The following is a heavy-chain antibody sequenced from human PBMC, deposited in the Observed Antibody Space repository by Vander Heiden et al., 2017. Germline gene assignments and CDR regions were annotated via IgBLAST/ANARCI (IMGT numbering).Heavy chain of an antibody. V-gene: IGHV3-73*02. D-gene: IGHD3-16*02. Sequence: EVQLVESGGGLVQPGGSLKLSCAASGFTFSGSAMHWVRQASGKGLEWVGRIRSKANSYATAYAASVKGRFTISRDDSKNTAYLKMNSLKTEDTAVYYCTRPGAVSLFDYWGQGTLVTVSS. CDR3: TRPGAVSLFDY. CDR2: IRSKANSYAT. J-gene: IGHJ4*02. CDR1: GFTFSGSA.